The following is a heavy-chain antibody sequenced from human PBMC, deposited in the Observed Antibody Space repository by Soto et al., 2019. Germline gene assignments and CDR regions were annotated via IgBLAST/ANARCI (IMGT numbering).Heavy chain of an antibody. Sequence: RLSCAASGFTFSSYAMSWVRQAPGKGLEWVSGIGGSGSSTFYADSVKGRFTISRDNSKNTLYLQMNSLRAEDTAVYHCAKVSTGSYYYFDSWGRGTLVTVSS. CDR2: IGGSGSST. V-gene: IGHV3-23*01. CDR1: GFTFSSYA. J-gene: IGHJ4*02. CDR3: AKVSTGSYYYFDS. D-gene: IGHD3-9*01.